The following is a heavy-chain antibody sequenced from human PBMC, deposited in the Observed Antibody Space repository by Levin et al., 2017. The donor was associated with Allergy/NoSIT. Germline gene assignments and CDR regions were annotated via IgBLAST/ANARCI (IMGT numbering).Heavy chain of an antibody. CDR3: ATLDSSGWFFDY. CDR1: GYRFTSYW. CDR2: IYPGDSET. J-gene: IGHJ4*02. V-gene: IGHV5-51*01. D-gene: IGHD6-19*01. Sequence: ASVKVSCKGFGYRFTSYWIGWVRQMPGKGLEWMGIIYPGDSETRYSPSFQGQVTISADKSISTAYLQWSSLKASDTAMYYCATLDSSGWFFDYWGQGTLVTVSS.